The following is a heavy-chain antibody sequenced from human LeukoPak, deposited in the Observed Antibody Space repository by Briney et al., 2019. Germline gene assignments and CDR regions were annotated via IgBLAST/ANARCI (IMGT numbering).Heavy chain of an antibody. J-gene: IGHJ3*02. Sequence: SVKVSCKASGGTFSSYAISWVRQAPGQGLEWMGGIIPNFGTANHAQKFQGRVTITADESTSTAYMELSSLRSEDTAVYYCARELVYRITIFGVVIIHDAFDIWGQGTMVTVSS. CDR1: GGTFSSYA. CDR2: IIPNFGTA. D-gene: IGHD3-3*01. CDR3: ARELVYRITIFGVVIIHDAFDI. V-gene: IGHV1-69*13.